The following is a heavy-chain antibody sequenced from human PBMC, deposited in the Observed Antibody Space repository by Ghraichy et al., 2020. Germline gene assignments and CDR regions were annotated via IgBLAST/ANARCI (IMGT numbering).Heavy chain of an antibody. CDR1: GGSISSGDYY. D-gene: IGHD3-22*01. CDR2: IYYSGST. Sequence: SETLSLTCTVSGGSISSGDYYWSWIRQPPGKGLEWIGYIYYSGSTYYNPSLKSRVTISVDKSKNQFSLKLSSVTAADTAVYYCARRDSSGYSLGGSPTYYYGMDVWGQGTTVTVSS. J-gene: IGHJ6*02. V-gene: IGHV4-30-4*01. CDR3: ARRDSSGYSLGGSPTYYYGMDV.